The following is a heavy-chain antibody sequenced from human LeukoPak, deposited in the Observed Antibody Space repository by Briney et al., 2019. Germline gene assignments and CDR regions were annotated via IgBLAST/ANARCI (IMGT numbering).Heavy chain of an antibody. V-gene: IGHV4-59*11. CDR3: ATSFRSGWGFDS. J-gene: IGHJ4*02. CDR2: MYYMLNA. Sequence: SETLSLTCAVSGASMRDHYWTWIRQPPGKGLEWIGSMYYMLNANSYNPPLKSRVSISVDTPDNQFSLKLRSVTAADTAVYYCATSFRSGWGFDSWGQGILVAVSS. D-gene: IGHD6-19*01. CDR1: GASMRDHY.